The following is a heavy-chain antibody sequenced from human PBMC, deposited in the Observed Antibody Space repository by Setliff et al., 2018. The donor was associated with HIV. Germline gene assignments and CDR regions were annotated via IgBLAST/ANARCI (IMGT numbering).Heavy chain of an antibody. D-gene: IGHD6-13*01. CDR1: GDSVSSGSYY. V-gene: IGHV4-61*01. CDR2: IYYSGTT. Sequence: PSETLSLTCTVSGDSVSSGSYYWSWIRQPPGKGLEWIGYIYYSGTTNYNPSLKSRVTKSVDTSKNQFSLKLSSVTAADTAIYYCARTYSSNWYIDYWGQGTLVTVSS. J-gene: IGHJ4*02. CDR3: ARTYSSNWYIDY.